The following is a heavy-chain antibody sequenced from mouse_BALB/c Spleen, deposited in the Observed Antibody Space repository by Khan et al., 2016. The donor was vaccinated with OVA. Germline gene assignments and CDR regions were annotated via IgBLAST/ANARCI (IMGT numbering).Heavy chain of an antibody. CDR3: AYGSSYWYFDV. V-gene: IGHV3-2*02. CDR1: GYSITSDYA. Sequence: EVQLQESGPGLMKPSQSLSLTCTVTGYSITSDYAWNWIRQFPGNKLEWMGYINYSGSTSYIPSLKSRISITRDTSKNQFFLQLNSVTTEDTATYYCAYGSSYWYFDVWGAGTTVTVSS. CDR2: INYSGST. D-gene: IGHD1-1*01. J-gene: IGHJ1*01.